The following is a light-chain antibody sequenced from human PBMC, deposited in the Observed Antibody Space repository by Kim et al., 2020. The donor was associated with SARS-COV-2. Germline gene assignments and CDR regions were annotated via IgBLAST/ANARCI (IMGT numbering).Light chain of an antibody. CDR1: QGINIY. V-gene: IGKV1-9*01. CDR3: QQLNSYPIT. J-gene: IGKJ4*01. CDR2: AAS. Sequence: IQLTQSPSSLSASVGDRVTISCRASQGINIYLAWFQHKPGEAPRLLIYAASTLESGVPSRFSGSGSGTDFTLTISSLQPEDSATYFCQQLNSYPITFGGGTKVDIK.